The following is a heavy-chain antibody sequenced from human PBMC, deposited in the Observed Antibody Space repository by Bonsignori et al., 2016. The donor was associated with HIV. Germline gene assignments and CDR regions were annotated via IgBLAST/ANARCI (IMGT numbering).Heavy chain of an antibody. Sequence: PGKGLEWVSGISWNSGSIGYADSVKGRFTISRDNAKNSLYLQMNSLRAEDTALYYCAKVSPSRYFDLWGRGTLVTVSS. CDR3: AKVSPSRYFDL. V-gene: IGHV3-9*01. CDR2: ISWNSGSI. J-gene: IGHJ2*01.